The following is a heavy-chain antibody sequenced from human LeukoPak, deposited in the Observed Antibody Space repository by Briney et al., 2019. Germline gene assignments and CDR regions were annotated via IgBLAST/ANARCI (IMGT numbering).Heavy chain of an antibody. J-gene: IGHJ5*02. CDR2: IIPIFGTA. D-gene: IGHD3-9*01. V-gene: IGHV1-69*13. Sequence: SVKVSCKAPRGTFSSYAISWVRQAPGQGREWMGGIIPIFGTANYAQKFQGRVTITADESTSTAYMELSGLRSEDTAVYYCARGRILNYVILTGSETNWFDPWGEGTLVTVSS. CDR3: ARGRILNYVILTGSETNWFDP. CDR1: RGTFSSYA.